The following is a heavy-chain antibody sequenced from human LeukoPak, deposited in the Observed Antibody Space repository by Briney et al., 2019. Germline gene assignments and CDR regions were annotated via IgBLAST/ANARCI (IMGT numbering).Heavy chain of an antibody. V-gene: IGHV4-34*01. CDR2: INHSGST. D-gene: IGHD3-9*01. Sequence: SETLSLTCAVYGGSFSGYYWSWIRQPPGKGLEWIGEINHSGSTNYNPSLKSRVTISVDTSKNQFSLKLSSVTAADTAVYYCARTDLTGRSGYWGQGTLVTVSS. CDR3: ARTDLTGRSGY. CDR1: GGSFSGYY. J-gene: IGHJ4*02.